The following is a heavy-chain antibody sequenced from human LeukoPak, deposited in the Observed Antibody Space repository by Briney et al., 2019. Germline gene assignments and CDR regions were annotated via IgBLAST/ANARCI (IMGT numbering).Heavy chain of an antibody. CDR3: ARTGLDSSGFDY. CDR1: GGTFSSYA. J-gene: IGHJ4*02. Sequence: ASVKVSCKASGGTFSSYAISRVRQAPGQGLEWMGRIIPILGIANYAQKFQGRATITADKSTSTAYMELSSLRSEDTAVYYCARTGLDSSGFDYWGQGTLVTVSS. CDR2: IIPILGIA. V-gene: IGHV1-69*04. D-gene: IGHD3-22*01.